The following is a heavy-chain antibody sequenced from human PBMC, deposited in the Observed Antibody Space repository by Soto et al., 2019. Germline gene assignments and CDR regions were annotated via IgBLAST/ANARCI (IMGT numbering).Heavy chain of an antibody. Sequence: EVQLLESGGGLVQPGGSLRLSCAASGFTFSNYAMSWVRQAPGKGLEWVSAISGSGGSTYYADSVKGRYTISRDNSKNTLYLQMNSLRAEDTAVYYGAKDPVRATHPYDLDFWGLGTLVTFS. D-gene: IGHD6-19*01. J-gene: IGHJ4*02. CDR3: AKDPVRATHPYDLDF. CDR2: ISGSGGST. V-gene: IGHV3-23*01. CDR1: GFTFSNYA.